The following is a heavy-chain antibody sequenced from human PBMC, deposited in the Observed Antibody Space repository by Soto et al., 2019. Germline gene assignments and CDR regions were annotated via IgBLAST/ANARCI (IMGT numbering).Heavy chain of an antibody. J-gene: IGHJ6*02. CDR1: GGSISSGGYY. Sequence: QVQLQESGPGLVKPSQTLSLTCTVSGGSISSGGYYWSWIRQHPGKGLEWIGYIYYSGSTYYNPYLKSRVTRSVNTTKNPSSLKLSSVTAADTAVYYGASRGYSYGFSLGMDVWGQGTTVTVSS. CDR2: IYYSGST. CDR3: ASRGYSYGFSLGMDV. V-gene: IGHV4-31*03. D-gene: IGHD5-18*01.